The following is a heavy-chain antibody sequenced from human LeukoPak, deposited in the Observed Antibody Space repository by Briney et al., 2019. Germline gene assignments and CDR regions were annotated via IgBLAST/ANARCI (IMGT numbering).Heavy chain of an antibody. CDR2: INYSGNT. CDR1: GGSISSYY. J-gene: IGHJ4*02. CDR3: AKHYRGVYYFDN. V-gene: IGHV4-59*08. D-gene: IGHD2-8*01. Sequence: PSETLSLTCTVSGGSISSYYWSWIRQPPGKGLEWIGYINYSGNTNYNPSLKSRVTISVDTSKNQFSLKLRSVTAADTAVYYCAKHYRGVYYFDNWGQGTLVTVSS.